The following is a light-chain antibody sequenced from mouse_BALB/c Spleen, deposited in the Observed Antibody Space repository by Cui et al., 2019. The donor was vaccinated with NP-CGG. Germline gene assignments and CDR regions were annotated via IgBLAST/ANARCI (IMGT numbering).Light chain of an antibody. V-gene: IGLV1*01. CDR3: ALWYSDHWV. J-gene: IGLJ1*01. Sequence: QAVVTQESALTTSPGETVTFTCRSSTGTVTTSNYANWVQEKPGHLFTGLIGGTNNRAPGVPATFSGSLIVDKAALTITGAQTEGKAIYFCALWYSDHWVFGGGTKLTVL. CDR1: TGTVTTSNY. CDR2: GTN.